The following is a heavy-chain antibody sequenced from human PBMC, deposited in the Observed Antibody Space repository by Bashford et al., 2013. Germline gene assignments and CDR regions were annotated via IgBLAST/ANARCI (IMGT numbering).Heavy chain of an antibody. CDR1: EYTFIGYY. CDR3: AQERQYCSQINCYGMDA. Sequence: ASVKVSCKTSEYTFIGYYIYWVRQAPGQGLEWMGWINPTSGDTKYVQKFQGRVTMTRDTSITTAFMELSGLRSDDTAVYYCAQERQYCSQINCYGMDAWGQGTTVTVSS. V-gene: IGHV1-2*02. D-gene: IGHD2-21*02. J-gene: IGHJ6*02. CDR2: INPTSGDT.